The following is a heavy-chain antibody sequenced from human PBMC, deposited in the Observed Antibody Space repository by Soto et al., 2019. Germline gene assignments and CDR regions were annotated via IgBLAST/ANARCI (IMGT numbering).Heavy chain of an antibody. D-gene: IGHD2-2*01. J-gene: IGHJ5*02. CDR1: GYTFRSNS. Sequence: QVQLVQSGAEVKKPGASVKVSCKTSGYTFRSNSISWVRQAPGQGLEWMGWINVYNGNKKYAQNLQGRVTMTTDTSTSTAYMELRSLRSDDTAVYYCARDLAVGWFDPWGQGTLVTVSS. CDR3: ARDLAVGWFDP. V-gene: IGHV1-18*01. CDR2: INVYNGNK.